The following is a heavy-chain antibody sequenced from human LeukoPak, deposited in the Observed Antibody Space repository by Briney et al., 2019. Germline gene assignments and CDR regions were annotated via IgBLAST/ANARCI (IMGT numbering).Heavy chain of an antibody. CDR2: IYTSGST. V-gene: IGHV4-61*02. J-gene: IGHJ4*02. CDR1: GGSISSGSYY. CDR3: ARDPSGHGFDY. D-gene: IGHD2-15*01. Sequence: SQTLSLTCTVSGGSISSGSYYWSWIRQPAGKGLEWIGRIYTSGSTNYNPSLKSRVTMSVDTSKNQFSLKLSSVTAADTAVYYCARDPSGHGFDYWGQGTLVTVSS.